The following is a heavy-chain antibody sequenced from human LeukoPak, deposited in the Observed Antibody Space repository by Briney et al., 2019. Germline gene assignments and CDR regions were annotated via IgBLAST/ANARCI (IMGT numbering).Heavy chain of an antibody. CDR1: GASFSSSTYY. D-gene: IGHD6-13*01. J-gene: IGHJ4*02. CDR3: ARHAGGISATGTRPFDY. Sequence: SETLSLTCTVSGASFSSSTYYWGWIRQPPGKWLEWIGSIYYSGSTYYNPSPKSRVTMSVDTSKNQFSLKLSSVTAADTAVYYCARHAGGISATGTRPFDYWGQGTLVTVSS. CDR2: IYYSGST. V-gene: IGHV4-39*01.